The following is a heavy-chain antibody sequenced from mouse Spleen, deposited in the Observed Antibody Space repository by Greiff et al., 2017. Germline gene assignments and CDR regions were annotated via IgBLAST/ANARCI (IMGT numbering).Heavy chain of an antibody. J-gene: IGHJ3*01. V-gene: IGHV1-66*01. Sequence: VQLQQSGPELVKPGASVKISCKASGYSFTSYYIHWVKQRPGQGLEWIGWIYPGSGNTKYNEKFKGKATLTADTSSSTAYMQLSSLTSEDSAVYYCAGGNYVAWFAYWGQGTLVTVSA. D-gene: IGHD2-1*01. CDR2: IYPGSGNT. CDR1: GYSFTSYY. CDR3: AGGNYVAWFAY.